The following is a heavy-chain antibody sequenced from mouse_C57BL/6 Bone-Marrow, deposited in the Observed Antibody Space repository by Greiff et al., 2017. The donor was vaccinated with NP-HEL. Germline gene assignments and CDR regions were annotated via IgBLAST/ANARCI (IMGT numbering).Heavy chain of an antibody. D-gene: IGHD4-1*01. CDR2: ISDGGSYT. Sequence: DVKLVESGGGLVKPGGSLKLSCAASGFTFSSYAMSWVRQTPEKRLEWVATISDGGSYTYYPDNVKGRFTISRDNAKNNLYLQMSHLKSEDTAMYYCARDGLGRVAYWGQGTLVTVSA. J-gene: IGHJ3*01. CDR3: ARDGLGRVAY. V-gene: IGHV5-4*01. CDR1: GFTFSSYA.